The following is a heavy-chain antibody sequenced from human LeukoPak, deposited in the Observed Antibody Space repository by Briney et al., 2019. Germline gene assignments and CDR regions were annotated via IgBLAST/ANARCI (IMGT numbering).Heavy chain of an antibody. CDR1: GYTFTSYY. CDR3: ARGDGYCSGGSCYGVYYGMDV. D-gene: IGHD2-15*01. Sequence: GASVKVSCKASGYTFTSYYMHWVRQAPGQGLEWMGIINPSGGSTSYAQKFQGRVTITADESTSTAYMELSSLRSEDTAVYYCARGDGYCSGGSCYGVYYGMDVWGQGTTVTVSS. CDR2: INPSGGST. J-gene: IGHJ6*02. V-gene: IGHV1-46*01.